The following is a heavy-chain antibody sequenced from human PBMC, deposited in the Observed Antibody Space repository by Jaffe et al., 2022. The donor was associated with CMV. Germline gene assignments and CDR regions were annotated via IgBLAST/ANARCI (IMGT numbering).Heavy chain of an antibody. CDR1: GFTFSSYE. CDR3: ARDLGPTYYYDSSGYYSAFDI. CDR2: ISSSGSTI. J-gene: IGHJ3*02. D-gene: IGHD3-22*01. V-gene: IGHV3-48*03. Sequence: EVQLVESGGGLVQPGGSLRLSCAASGFTFSSYEMNWVRQAPGKGLEWVSYISSSGSTIYYADSVKGRFTISRDNAKNSLYLQMNSLRAEDTAVYYCARDLGPTYYYDSSGYYSAFDIWGQGTMVTVSS.